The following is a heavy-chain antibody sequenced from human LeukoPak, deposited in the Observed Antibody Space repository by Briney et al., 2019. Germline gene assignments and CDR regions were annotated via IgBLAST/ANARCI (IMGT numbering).Heavy chain of an antibody. Sequence: ASVKVSCKVSGYTLTEISMFWVRQAPGKGLEWMGSFDPEDGKTVYAQKFQGRVTMTEDTSTDTAYMELSSLRSEDTAAYYCATGYLVTAGLMDLWGQGTTVTVSS. D-gene: IGHD6-13*01. J-gene: IGHJ6*02. V-gene: IGHV1-24*01. CDR1: GYTLTEIS. CDR2: FDPEDGKT. CDR3: ATGYLVTAGLMDL.